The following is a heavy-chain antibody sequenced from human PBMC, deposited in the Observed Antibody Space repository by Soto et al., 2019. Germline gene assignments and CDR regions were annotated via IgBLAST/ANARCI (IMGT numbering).Heavy chain of an antibody. D-gene: IGHD4-17*01. J-gene: IGHJ4*01. CDR1: GYSISSGYY. CDR2: INHSENT. CDR3: GRSGDDYGSYIDY. V-gene: IGHV4-38-2*01. Sequence: PSETLSLTCGVSGYSISSGYYGAWMRQSPGKGLEWIGSINHSENTYYNPSLKSRVTISVDTSKNQFSLKLSSVTAADTAVYYCGRSGDDYGSYIDYWGHGTLVTVSS.